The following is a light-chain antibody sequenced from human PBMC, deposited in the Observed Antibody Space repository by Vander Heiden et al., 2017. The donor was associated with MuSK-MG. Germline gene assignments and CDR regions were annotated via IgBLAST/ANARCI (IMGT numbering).Light chain of an antibody. Sequence: DIQMTQSPSSLSASVGDKVTITCRASQSISTYLNWYQQKPGKAPMLLIYAASSLQSGVLSRFSGGGSGTDFTLTISSLQPEDFATYYCQQNYDTPFTFGHGTKVDIK. J-gene: IGKJ3*01. CDR3: QQNYDTPFT. CDR2: AAS. CDR1: QSISTY. V-gene: IGKV1-39*01.